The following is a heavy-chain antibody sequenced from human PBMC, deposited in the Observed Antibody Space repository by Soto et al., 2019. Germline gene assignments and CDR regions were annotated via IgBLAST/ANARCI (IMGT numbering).Heavy chain of an antibody. Sequence: EVQLVETGGDLIQPGGSLRLSCAASGFTVSSDSMTWVRQAPGKGLEWISIIYSDNNTDYADSVKGRFSISRDTSKNILDLQMNILRAEDTAEYYCARHYSAMGVWGQGTTVTVSS. CDR2: IYSDNNT. CDR1: GFTVSSDS. CDR3: ARHYSAMGV. V-gene: IGHV3-53*02. J-gene: IGHJ6*02.